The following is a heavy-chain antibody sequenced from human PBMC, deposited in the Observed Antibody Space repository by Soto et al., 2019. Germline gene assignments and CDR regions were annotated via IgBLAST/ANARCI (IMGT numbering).Heavy chain of an antibody. CDR1: GYTFTSYA. CDR2: INAGNGNT. Sequence: QVQLVQSGAEVKKPGASVKVSCKASGYTFTSYAMHWVRQAPGQRLEWMGWINAGNGNTKYSQKFQGRVTITRDTSASTAYMELSSLRSEDTAVYYCARDAALDCCGGSCYYYYYYYMDVWGKGTTVTVSS. J-gene: IGHJ6*03. D-gene: IGHD2-15*01. CDR3: ARDAALDCCGGSCYYYYYYYMDV. V-gene: IGHV1-3*01.